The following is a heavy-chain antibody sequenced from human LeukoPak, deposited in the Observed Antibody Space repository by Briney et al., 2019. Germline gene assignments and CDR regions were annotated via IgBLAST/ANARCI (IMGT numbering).Heavy chain of an antibody. CDR3: ARDDCSSSSCLTY. CDR2: INTDGSST. D-gene: IGHD2-2*01. Sequence: GGSLRLSCAASGFTYSSYWMHWVRQAPGKGLVWVSRINTDGSSTNYADSVKGRFTISRKNTLYLQMNSLRAEDTAVYYCARDDCSSSSCLTYWGQGTLVTVSS. V-gene: IGHV3-74*01. J-gene: IGHJ4*02. CDR1: GFTYSSYW.